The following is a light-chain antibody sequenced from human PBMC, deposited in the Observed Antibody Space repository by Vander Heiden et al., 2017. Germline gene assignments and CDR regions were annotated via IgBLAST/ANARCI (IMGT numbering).Light chain of an antibody. CDR1: KLGSMC. CDR2: RDN. CDR3: QAWDSSIVL. Sequence: SSEVTQPPSVSVSPGQTASITCSGDKLGSMCACWYQKKPGQSPVVIIYRDNKRPSGIPERFSGSSSGNTATLTISGTQAMDEADYFCQAWDSSIVLFGGGTKLTVL. V-gene: IGLV3-1*01. J-gene: IGLJ2*01.